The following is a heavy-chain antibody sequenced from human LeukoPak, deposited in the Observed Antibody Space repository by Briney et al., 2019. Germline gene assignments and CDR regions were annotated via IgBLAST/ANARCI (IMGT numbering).Heavy chain of an antibody. V-gene: IGHV3-23*01. Sequence: GGSLRLSCAASGFTFSSYAMSWVRQAPGKGLEWVSAISGSGGSTYYADSVKGRFTISRDNAKNSLYLQMNSLRAEDTAVYYCARLRRDGYPRRYYFDYWGQGTLVTVSS. CDR2: ISGSGGST. CDR1: GFTFSSYA. D-gene: IGHD5-24*01. CDR3: ARLRRDGYPRRYYFDY. J-gene: IGHJ4*02.